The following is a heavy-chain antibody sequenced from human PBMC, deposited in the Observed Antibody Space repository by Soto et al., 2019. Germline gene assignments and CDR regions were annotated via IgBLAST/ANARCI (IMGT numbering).Heavy chain of an antibody. CDR1: GGSISSYY. Sequence: SETLSLTCTVSGGSISSYYWSWIRQPPGKGLEWIGYIYYSGSTNYNPSLKSRVTISVDTSKNQFSLKLSSVTAADTAVYYCARDLGHYDILTGYYDPGLRAFDIWGQGTMVTVSS. CDR2: IYYSGST. J-gene: IGHJ3*02. CDR3: ARDLGHYDILTGYYDPGLRAFDI. V-gene: IGHV4-59*01. D-gene: IGHD3-9*01.